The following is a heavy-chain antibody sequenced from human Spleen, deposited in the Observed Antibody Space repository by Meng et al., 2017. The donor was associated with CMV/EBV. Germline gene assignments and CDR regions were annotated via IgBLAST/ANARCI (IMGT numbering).Heavy chain of an antibody. CDR2: ISDSGSAI. CDR3: ARDRHYCSRTSCYPGYYYYYGMDV. D-gene: IGHD2-2*01. V-gene: IGHV3-48*04. CDR1: GLTFSTYS. J-gene: IGHJ6*02. Sequence: GESLKISCAFSGLTFSTYSMNWVRQSPWNGLEWVSYISDSGSAIHYADSVKGRFTISRDNAKNSVYLQMNSLRAEDTAVYYCARDRHYCSRTSCYPGYYYYYGMDVWGQGTTVTVSS.